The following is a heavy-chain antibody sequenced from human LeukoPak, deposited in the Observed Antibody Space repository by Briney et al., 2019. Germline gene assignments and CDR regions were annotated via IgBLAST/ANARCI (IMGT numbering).Heavy chain of an antibody. D-gene: IGHD2-21*02. J-gene: IGHJ6*02. CDR3: ARGASCGGDCYWEDYYYYGTDV. CDR1: GESFSGYY. Sequence: ASETLSLTCAVYGESFSGYYWSWIRQPPGKGLEWIGEINDSGTTNYSPSLKSRVTLSIDSSKNQFSLKLSSVTAADTAVYYCARGASCGGDCYWEDYYYYGTDVWGQGTTVTVS. V-gene: IGHV4-34*01. CDR2: INDSGTT.